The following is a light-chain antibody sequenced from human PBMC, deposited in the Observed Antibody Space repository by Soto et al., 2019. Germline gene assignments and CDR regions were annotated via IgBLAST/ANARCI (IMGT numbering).Light chain of an antibody. Sequence: EIVMTQSPATLSVSPGERATLSCRASQSVSSNLAWYQQKPGQAPKLLIYGASTRATGVPARFSGSGSGTEFTLTISSLQSEDFAVYYCQQYNNWPPVTFCQGTRLEIK. J-gene: IGKJ5*01. V-gene: IGKV3-15*01. CDR1: QSVSSN. CDR3: QQYNNWPPVT. CDR2: GAS.